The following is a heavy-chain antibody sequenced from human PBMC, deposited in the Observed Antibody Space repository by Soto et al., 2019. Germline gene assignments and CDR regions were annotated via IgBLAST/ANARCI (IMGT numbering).Heavy chain of an antibody. CDR2: IIPTFGTG. D-gene: IGHD3-10*01. V-gene: IGHV1-69*01. Sequence: QVLLVQSGPEVKKPGSSVKVSCKASGGTFNNYAINWVRQAPGKGLEWMGGIIPTFGTGNHAQKFQGRVTITADDSTTTAYMDLNSLRSEDTAICYCASFDGTLVRGGRSSPYEMDVWGQGTTVIVSS. J-gene: IGHJ6*02. CDR3: ASFDGTLVRGGRSSPYEMDV. CDR1: GGTFNNYA.